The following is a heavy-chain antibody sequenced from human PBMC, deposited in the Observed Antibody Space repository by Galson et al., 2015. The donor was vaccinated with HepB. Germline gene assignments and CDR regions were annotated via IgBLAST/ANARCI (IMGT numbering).Heavy chain of an antibody. CDR1: GDSDPSHNDA. Sequence: RAIYGDSDPSHNDAWNWIRQSPSRGLEWLGGTYFWSKWYYDYALSVKSRININTDTSKNQFSLQLNSVTPEDTAVYFCARWFHEERYFDPWGQGILVTVFS. J-gene: IGHJ5*02. CDR3: ARWFHEERYFDP. V-gene: IGHV6-1*01. CDR2: TYFWSKWYY. D-gene: IGHD3-22*01.